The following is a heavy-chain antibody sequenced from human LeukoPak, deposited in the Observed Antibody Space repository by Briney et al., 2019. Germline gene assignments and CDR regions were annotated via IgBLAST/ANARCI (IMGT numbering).Heavy chain of an antibody. CDR1: GGTFSSYA. D-gene: IGHD2-2*01. CDR3: ATLGGMGDPAAMIDY. V-gene: IGHV1-46*01. Sequence: ASVKVSCKASGGTFSSYAISWVRQAPGQGLEWMGIINPSGGSTSYAQKFQGRVTTTRDTSTSTVYMELSSLRSEDTAVYYCATLGGMGDPAAMIDYWGQGTLVTVSS. CDR2: INPSGGST. J-gene: IGHJ4*02.